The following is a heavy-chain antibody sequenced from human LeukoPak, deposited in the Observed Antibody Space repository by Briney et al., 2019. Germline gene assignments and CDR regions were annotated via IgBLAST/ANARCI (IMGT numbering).Heavy chain of an antibody. CDR1: GFTVSSNY. Sequence: GSLRLSCAASGFTVSSNYMSWVRQAPGKGLEWVSVIYVDGSTYYADSVKGRFSISRDNSKNTLSLQMNSLRAEDTAVYYCARDYMDVWGKGTTVTVSS. J-gene: IGHJ6*03. CDR3: ARDYMDV. V-gene: IGHV3-53*05. CDR2: IYVDGST.